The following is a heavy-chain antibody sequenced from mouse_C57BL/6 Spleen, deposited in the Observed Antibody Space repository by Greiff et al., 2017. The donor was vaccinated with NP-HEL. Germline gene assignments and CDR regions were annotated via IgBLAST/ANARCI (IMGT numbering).Heavy chain of an antibody. CDR3: ASKDYYYAMDY. CDR1: GYAFSSSW. J-gene: IGHJ4*01. CDR2: IYPGDGDT. Sequence: VQLQESGAELVKPGASVKISCKASGYAFSSSWMNWVKQRPGKGLEWIGQIYPGDGDTNYNGKFKGKATLTADKSSSTAYMQLSSLTSEDSAVYFCASKDYYYAMDYWGQGTSVTVSS. V-gene: IGHV1-80*01.